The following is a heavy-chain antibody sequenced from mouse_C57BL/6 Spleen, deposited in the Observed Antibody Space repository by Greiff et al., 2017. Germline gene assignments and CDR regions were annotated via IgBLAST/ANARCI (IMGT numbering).Heavy chain of an antibody. CDR1: GYAFSSSW. D-gene: IGHD2-12*01. V-gene: IGHV1-82*01. CDR2: IYPGDGDT. J-gene: IGHJ3*01. Sequence: VKVVESGPELVKPGASVKISCKASGYAFSSSWMNWVKQRPGKGLEWIGRIYPGDGDTNYNGKFKGKATLTADKSSSTAYMQLSSLTSEDSAVYFCARWPLYSPAYWGQGTLVTVSA. CDR3: ARWPLYSPAY.